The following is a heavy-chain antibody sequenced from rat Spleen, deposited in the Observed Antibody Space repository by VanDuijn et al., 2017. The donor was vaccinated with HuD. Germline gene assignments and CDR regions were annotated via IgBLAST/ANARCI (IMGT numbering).Heavy chain of an antibody. CDR2: IINTGDST. D-gene: IGHD1-12*03. J-gene: IGHJ4*01. CDR3: ARHHYDGYYHGPVLGVMDA. Sequence: EVQLVESGGGLVQPGGSLKLSCVASGFTFNYYWMTWIRQAPGKGLEWVASIINTGDSTYYPDSVKGRFTISRDNAKSTLYLQMDSLRSEDTANYYCARHHYDGYYHGPVLGVMDAWGQGASVTVSS. CDR1: GFTFNYYW. V-gene: IGHV5-31*01.